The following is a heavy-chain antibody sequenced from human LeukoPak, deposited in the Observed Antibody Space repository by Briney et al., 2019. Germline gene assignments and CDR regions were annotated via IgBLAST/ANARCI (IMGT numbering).Heavy chain of an antibody. Sequence: SETLSLTCTVSGGSISSYYWSWIRQPPGKGLEWIGYIYYSGSTNYNPSLKSRVTISVDTSKNQFSLKLSSVTAADTAVYYCARVAVVVPAAILWDYYYYMDVWGKGTTVTVSS. CDR3: ARVAVVVPAAILWDYYYYMDV. J-gene: IGHJ6*03. D-gene: IGHD2-2*02. CDR2: IYYSGST. V-gene: IGHV4-59*01. CDR1: GGSISSYY.